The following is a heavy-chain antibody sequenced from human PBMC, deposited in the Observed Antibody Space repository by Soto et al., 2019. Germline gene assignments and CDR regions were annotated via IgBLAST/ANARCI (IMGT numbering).Heavy chain of an antibody. Sequence: ASVKVSCKASGYTFTSYDINWVRQATGQGLEWMGWMNPNSGNTGYAQKFQGRVTMTRNTSISTAYMELSSLRSEDTAVYYCARPYYYGSGNAYSWFDPWGQGTLVTVSS. D-gene: IGHD3-10*01. J-gene: IGHJ5*02. V-gene: IGHV1-8*01. CDR1: GYTFTSYD. CDR3: ARPYYYGSGNAYSWFDP. CDR2: MNPNSGNT.